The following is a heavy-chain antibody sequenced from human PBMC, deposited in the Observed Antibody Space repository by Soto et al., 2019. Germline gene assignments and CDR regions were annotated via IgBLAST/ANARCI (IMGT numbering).Heavy chain of an antibody. CDR2: INAGNGNT. V-gene: IGHV1-3*01. CDR3: ARGLGLYYFDY. D-gene: IGHD1-26*01. Sequence: VQLVQSGAEVKKPGASGKVSCKASGDTFTSYAMHWVRQAPGQRLEWMGWINAGNGNTKYSQKFQGRVTITRDTSASTAYMELSSLRSEDTAVYYCARGLGLYYFDYWGQGTLVTVSS. J-gene: IGHJ4*02. CDR1: GDTFTSYA.